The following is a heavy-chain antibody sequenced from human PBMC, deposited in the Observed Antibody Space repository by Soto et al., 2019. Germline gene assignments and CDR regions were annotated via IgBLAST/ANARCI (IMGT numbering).Heavy chain of an antibody. J-gene: IGHJ4*02. V-gene: IGHV3-30-3*01. D-gene: IGHD3-16*01. Sequence: QVQLVESGGGVVQPGRSLRLSWAASGFTFSSYAMHWVRQAPGTGLEGVAVISYDGSNKYYADSVKGRCTISRDNSKNTLYLQMNSLRAEDTAVYYCARDRANGEAGGDLDYWGQGTLVTVSS. CDR2: ISYDGSNK. CDR1: GFTFSSYA. CDR3: ARDRANGEAGGDLDY.